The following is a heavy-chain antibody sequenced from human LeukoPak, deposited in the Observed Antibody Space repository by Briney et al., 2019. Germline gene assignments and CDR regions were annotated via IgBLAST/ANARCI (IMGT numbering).Heavy chain of an antibody. J-gene: IGHJ6*03. D-gene: IGHD2-2*01. CDR2: IYYSGST. CDR1: GGSISSSSYY. Sequence: SETLSLTCTVSGGSISSSSYYWGWIRQPPGKGLEWIGYIYYSGSTNYNPSLKSRVTISVATSKNQFSLKLNSVTAADTAVYYCARTTEGYCRSTSCYGFYYSYYMDVWGKGTTVTISS. CDR3: ARTTEGYCRSTSCYGFYYSYYMDV. V-gene: IGHV4-61*05.